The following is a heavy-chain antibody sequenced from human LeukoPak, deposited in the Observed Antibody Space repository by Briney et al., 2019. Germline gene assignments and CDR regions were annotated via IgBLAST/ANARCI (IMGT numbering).Heavy chain of an antibody. D-gene: IGHD3-9*01. CDR2: MNPNSGNT. CDR1: GYTFTSYD. CDR3: ARGVILFRYFDWLFHSGDYYYYMDV. J-gene: IGHJ6*03. V-gene: IGHV1-8*01. Sequence: GASVKVSCKASGYTFTSYDINWVRQATGQGLEWMGWMNPNSGNTGYAQKFQGRVTMTRNTSISTAYMELSSLRSEDTAVYYCARGVILFRYFDWLFHSGDYYYYMDVWGKGTTVTISS.